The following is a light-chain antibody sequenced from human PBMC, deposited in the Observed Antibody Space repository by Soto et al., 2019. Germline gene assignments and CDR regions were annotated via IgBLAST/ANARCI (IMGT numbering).Light chain of an antibody. CDR2: AAS. CDR1: QGISND. V-gene: IGKV1-6*01. Sequence: AIQMTQSPSSLSASVGDRVTITCRASQGISNDLDWFQQKPRKAPKLLNYAASNILSGAPARFSVSGSGTDFTPTITSLQPDDFATYYCLQEYFYPFTSGRDTKVD. CDR3: LQEYFYPFT. J-gene: IGKJ3*01.